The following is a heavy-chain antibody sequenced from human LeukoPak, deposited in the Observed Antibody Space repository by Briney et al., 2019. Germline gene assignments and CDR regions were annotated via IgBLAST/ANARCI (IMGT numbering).Heavy chain of an antibody. J-gene: IGHJ6*03. Sequence: GESLKISCKGSGYRFASSWIGWVRQMPGKGLEWMGIIYPDGSDTRHSPSFEGQITISVDKSISTAYLQWSSLKASDTAVYYCARHGHCTNGVCFSNYYYHMDVWGKGTTVTVSS. CDR2: IYPDGSDT. CDR3: ARHGHCTNGVCFSNYYYHMDV. CDR1: GYRFASSW. D-gene: IGHD2-8*01. V-gene: IGHV5-51*01.